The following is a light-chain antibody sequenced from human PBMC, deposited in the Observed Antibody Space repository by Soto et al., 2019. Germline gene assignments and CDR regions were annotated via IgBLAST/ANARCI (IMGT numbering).Light chain of an antibody. CDR1: NSDVGGYNY. J-gene: IGLJ2*01. Sequence: QSALTQPASVSGSPGQSITISCTGTNSDVGGYNYVSWYQQHPGKAPKLMIYEVRNRPSGVSNRFSGSKSGNTASLTISGLQAEDEANYYCSSYTGSSTLVFGGGTKLTVL. CDR3: SSYTGSSTLV. CDR2: EVR. V-gene: IGLV2-14*01.